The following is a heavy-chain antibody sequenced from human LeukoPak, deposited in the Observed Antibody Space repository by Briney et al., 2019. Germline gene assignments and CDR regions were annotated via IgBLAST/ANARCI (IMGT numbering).Heavy chain of an antibody. V-gene: IGHV3-30*04. CDR3: ARCQRADVEWSSYMDV. D-gene: IGHD3-3*01. CDR2: ISYEGRNK. J-gene: IGHJ6*03. Sequence: GGSLRLSCAASGFTFSNYAMHWVRQAPGKGLEWMSVISYEGRNKYFADSVKGRFTLSRYNSKNTMYLQMNNLRAEDTAVYYCARCQRADVEWSSYMDVWGKGTTVTVSS. CDR1: GFTFSNYA.